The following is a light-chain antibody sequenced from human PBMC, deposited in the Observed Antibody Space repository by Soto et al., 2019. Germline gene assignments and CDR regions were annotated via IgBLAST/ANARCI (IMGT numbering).Light chain of an antibody. V-gene: IGLV2-11*01. CDR3: CSHAVSYIYV. CDR1: SSDVGNYNH. CDR2: DVS. J-gene: IGLJ1*01. Sequence: QSALTQPRSVSGSPGQSVTISCTGTSSDVGNYNHVSWYQQHPGKAPKVMIYDVSKRPSGVPDRFSGSKSGNTASLTISGLQAEDEADYYCCSHAVSYIYVFGTGTKLTVL.